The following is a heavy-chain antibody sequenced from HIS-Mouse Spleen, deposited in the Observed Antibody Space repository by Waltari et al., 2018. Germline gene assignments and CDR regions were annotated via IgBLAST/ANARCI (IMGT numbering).Heavy chain of an antibody. J-gene: IGHJ4*02. CDR2: ISYEGSNK. CDR1: GFTFSSYA. V-gene: IGHV3-30-3*01. Sequence: QVQLVESGGGVVQPGRSLRLSCAASGFTFSSYAMHWVRLAPGKGLEWVAVISYEGSNKYYADSVKGRFTISRDNSKNTLYLQMNSLRAEDTAVYYCARDHRNNWAIRDWGQGTLVTVSS. D-gene: IGHD1-20*01. CDR3: ARDHRNNWAIRD.